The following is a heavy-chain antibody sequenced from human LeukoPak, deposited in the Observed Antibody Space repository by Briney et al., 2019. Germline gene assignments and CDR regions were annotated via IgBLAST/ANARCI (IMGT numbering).Heavy chain of an antibody. J-gene: IGHJ5*02. CDR3: AKALYGGCVVSGNWFDP. CDR1: GFTFRNYD. CDR2: ISYDGSNK. Sequence: SGGSLRLSCAASGFTFRNYDMHWVRQAPGKGLEWVAVISYDGSNKYYADSVKGRFTISRDNPENTLYLQMNGLRAEDTALYYCAKALYGGCVVSGNWFDPGGQEPWSPSPQ. V-gene: IGHV3-30*18. D-gene: IGHD4/OR15-4a*01.